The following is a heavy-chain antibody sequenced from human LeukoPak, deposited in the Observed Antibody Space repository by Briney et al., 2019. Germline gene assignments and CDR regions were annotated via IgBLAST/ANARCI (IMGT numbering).Heavy chain of an antibody. Sequence: GGSLRLSCAASGFTFSSYSMNWVRQAPGKGLEWVSYISSSSSTIYYADSVKGRFTISRDNAKNSLYLQMNSLRDEDTAVYYCARVGKGLTTLYGMDVWGQGTTVTVSS. J-gene: IGHJ6*02. CDR1: GFTFSSYS. D-gene: IGHD4-17*01. V-gene: IGHV3-48*02. CDR2: ISSSSSTI. CDR3: ARVGKGLTTLYGMDV.